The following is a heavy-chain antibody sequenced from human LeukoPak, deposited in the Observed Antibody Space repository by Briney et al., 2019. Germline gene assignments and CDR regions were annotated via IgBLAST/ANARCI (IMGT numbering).Heavy chain of an antibody. D-gene: IGHD3-16*01. Sequence: SETLSLTCTVSGGSISSYYWSWIRQPPGKGLEWIGYIYYSGSTNYNPSLKSRVTISVDTSKNQFSLKLSSVTAADTAVYYCASLGVGNWFDPWGQGTLVTVSS. CDR1: GGSISSYY. V-gene: IGHV4-59*01. CDR2: IYYSGST. CDR3: ASLGVGNWFDP. J-gene: IGHJ5*02.